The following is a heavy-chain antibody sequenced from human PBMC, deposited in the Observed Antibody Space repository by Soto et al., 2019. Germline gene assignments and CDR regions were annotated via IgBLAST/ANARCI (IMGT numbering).Heavy chain of an antibody. J-gene: IGHJ3*02. V-gene: IGHV1-69*13. CDR2: IIPIFGTA. D-gene: IGHD1-26*01. CDR3: ARGLFVGATTDAFDI. Sequence: GASVKASCKACGCSFSSYAISCVRRAPGQGLEWMGGIIPIFGTANYAQKFQGRVTITADESTSTAYMELSSLRSEDTAVYYCARGLFVGATTDAFDIWGQGTMVTVSS. CDR1: GCSFSSYA.